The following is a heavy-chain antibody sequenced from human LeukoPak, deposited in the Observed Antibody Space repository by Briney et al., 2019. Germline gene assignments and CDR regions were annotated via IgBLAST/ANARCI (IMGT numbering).Heavy chain of an antibody. CDR1: TYTFSGHY. Sequence: ASVKVSCKSSTYTFSGHYIHWVRQAPGQGLEWMGWINPYSGGTNYAQRFQGRVSMTRDTSISTAYMELSSLTSDDSAIYYCAREFEQSGYGKTYFALDVWGQGTTVTVSS. J-gene: IGHJ6*02. V-gene: IGHV1-2*02. CDR2: INPYSGGT. CDR3: AREFEQSGYGKTYFALDV. D-gene: IGHD2-2*03.